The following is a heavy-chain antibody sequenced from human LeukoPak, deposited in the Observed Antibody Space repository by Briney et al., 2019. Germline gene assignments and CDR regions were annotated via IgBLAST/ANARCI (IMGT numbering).Heavy chain of an antibody. CDR1: GYIFTNYW. CDR2: IYPADSDT. Sequence: GESLKISCQVSGYIFTNYWIGWVRQMPGKGLESMGLIYPADSDTTYSPSFRGQVTISADKSTSTVSLQWSSLRASDTAMYYCARQSRDGSKTRGYYFDHWGQGALVTVSS. J-gene: IGHJ4*02. CDR3: ARQSRDGSKTRGYYFDH. V-gene: IGHV5-51*01. D-gene: IGHD3-10*01.